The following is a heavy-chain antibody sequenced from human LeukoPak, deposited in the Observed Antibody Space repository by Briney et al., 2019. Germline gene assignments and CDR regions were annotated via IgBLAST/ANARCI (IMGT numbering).Heavy chain of an antibody. V-gene: IGHV3-64D*06. J-gene: IGHJ6*02. CDR3: VKPPRLSIIRGEGMDV. D-gene: IGHD3-10*01. CDR2: ISSNGGST. CDR1: GFTFSSYA. Sequence: GGSLRLSCSASGFTFSSYAMHWVRQAPGKGLEYVSAISSNGGSTYYADSVKGRFTISRDNSKNTLYLQMSSLRAEDTAVYYCVKPPRLSIIRGEGMDVWGQGTTVTVSS.